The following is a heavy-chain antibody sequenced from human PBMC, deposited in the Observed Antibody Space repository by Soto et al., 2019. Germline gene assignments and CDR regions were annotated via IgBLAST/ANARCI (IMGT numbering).Heavy chain of an antibody. CDR2: IYPSDGST. J-gene: IGHJ3*01. CDR1: GYTFTSYY. V-gene: IGHV1-46*03. Sequence: GASVKVSCKASGYTFTSYYMHWVRQAPGQGLEWMGRIYPSDGSTSYAQKFQGRVTMTGDTSTSTAYMELSSLSSEDTAVYYCGIVFAGNWNDDPSGGAFDLWGQGTKVTVSS. CDR3: GIVFAGNWNDDPSGGAFDL. D-gene: IGHD1-1*01.